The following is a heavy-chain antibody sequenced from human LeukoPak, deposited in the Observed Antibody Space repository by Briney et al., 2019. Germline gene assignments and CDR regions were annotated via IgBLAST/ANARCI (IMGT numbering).Heavy chain of an antibody. CDR1: GDSISSGSYF. J-gene: IGHJ4*02. Sequence: SQTLSLTCTVSGDSISSGSYFWSWIRQPAGKGQEWIGRIYTSGSTNYNPSLKSRVTISVDTSKNQFSLKLNSVTAADTAVYYCARQEYSSSRYFDYWDQGTLVTVSS. CDR2: IYTSGST. V-gene: IGHV4-61*02. D-gene: IGHD6-6*01. CDR3: ARQEYSSSRYFDY.